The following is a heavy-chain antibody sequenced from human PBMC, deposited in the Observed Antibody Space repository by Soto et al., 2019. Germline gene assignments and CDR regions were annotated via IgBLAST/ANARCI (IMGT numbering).Heavy chain of an antibody. D-gene: IGHD6-19*01. V-gene: IGHV3-21*01. CDR3: ARVNQWLVRVLEY. J-gene: IGHJ4*02. CDR1: GFTFSSYS. Sequence: EVQLVESGGGLVKPGGSLRLSCAASGFTFSSYSMNWVRQAPGKGLEWVSSISSSSSYIYYADSVKGRFTISRDKAKNSLYLQMNSLRAEDTAVYYCARVNQWLVRVLEYWGQGTLVTVSS. CDR2: ISSSSSYI.